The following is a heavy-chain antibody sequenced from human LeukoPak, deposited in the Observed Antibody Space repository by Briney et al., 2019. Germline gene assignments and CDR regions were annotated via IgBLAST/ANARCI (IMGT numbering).Heavy chain of an antibody. V-gene: IGHV3-23*01. Sequence: EPGGSLRLSCAASGFTFSSYAMSWVRQAPGKGLEWVSAISGSGGSTYYADSVKGRFTISRDNSKNTLYLRMNSLRADDTAVYYCAKEGPGGGGYFDDWGQGTVVTVSS. CDR3: AKEGPGGGGYFDD. J-gene: IGHJ4*02. D-gene: IGHD3-16*01. CDR1: GFTFSSYA. CDR2: ISGSGGST.